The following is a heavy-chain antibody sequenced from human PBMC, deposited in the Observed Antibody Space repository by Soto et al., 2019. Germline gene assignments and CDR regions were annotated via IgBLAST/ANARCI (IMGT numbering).Heavy chain of an antibody. CDR1: GFTVSTKY. J-gene: IGHJ6*02. Sequence: GGSLRLSCAASGFTVSTKYMSWVRQAPGKGLEWVSVIYSGGSTFYADSVRGRFTISRDNSKNTLYLQMSSLRAEDTAVYYCVKDPVEMATIGGYYYYGMDVGGQGTTVTVSS. V-gene: IGHV3-66*01. CDR3: VKDPVEMATIGGYYYYGMDV. D-gene: IGHD5-12*01. CDR2: IYSGGST.